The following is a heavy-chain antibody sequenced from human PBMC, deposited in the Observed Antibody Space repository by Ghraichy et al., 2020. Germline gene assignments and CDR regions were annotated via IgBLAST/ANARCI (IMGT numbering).Heavy chain of an antibody. V-gene: IGHV4-59*01. CDR1: GDSISSYY. CDR3: ARDRRISTAPNDAFDI. J-gene: IGHJ3*02. CDR2: IYYTGST. D-gene: IGHD2/OR15-2a*01. Sequence: SETLSLTCTVSGDSISSYYWSWIRQPPGKGLEWLGYIYYTGSTNYDPSLKSRVTISIDTSKTQFSLKLSSVTPADTAMYYCARDRRISTAPNDAFDIWGHGTMFPVSS.